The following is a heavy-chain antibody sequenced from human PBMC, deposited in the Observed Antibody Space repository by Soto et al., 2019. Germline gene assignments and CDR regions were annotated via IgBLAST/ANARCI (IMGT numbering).Heavy chain of an antibody. CDR2: ISWNGESI. V-gene: IGHV3-9*01. J-gene: IGHJ4*02. CDR3: AKDVGSSGWYDGFDS. CDR1: GFSFGDYA. D-gene: IGHD6-19*01. Sequence: EVQLVESGGGLVQPARSLRLSGAASGFSFGDYAWHGFRQFPGKGLEWVSSISWNGESIGYADSVKGRFTISRDNGKNSVYLQMNSLRGEDTALYYCAKDVGSSGWYDGFDSWGQGTLVTVS.